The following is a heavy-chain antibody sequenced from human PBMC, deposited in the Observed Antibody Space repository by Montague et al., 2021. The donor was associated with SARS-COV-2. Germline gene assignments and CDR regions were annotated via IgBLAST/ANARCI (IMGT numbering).Heavy chain of an antibody. J-gene: IGHJ1*01. CDR1: GDSVSSVPAA. CDR3: ARDGDYGGTWYSFLQN. Sequence: CAISGDSVSSVPAAWHWIRQTPSSRFERQGRTFHRFQWQTDSAASVRSRISFSGDISKNQFSLHLNSVTPEDTAIYYCARDGDYGGTWYSFLQNWGQGTLVIVSS. D-gene: IGHD4-17*01. CDR2: TFHRFQWQT. V-gene: IGHV6-1*01.